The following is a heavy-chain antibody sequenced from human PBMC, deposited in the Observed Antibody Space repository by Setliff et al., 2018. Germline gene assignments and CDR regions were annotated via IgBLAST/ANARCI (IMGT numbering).Heavy chain of an antibody. CDR3: ARVPATVTTFYYYYMDV. Sequence: SETLSLTCVVSGYSISSAYYWGWIRQPPGKGLEWIGYIYYSGSTNYKPSLKSRVTISVDTSKNQFSLKLSSVTAADTAVYYCARVPATVTTFYYYYMDVWGKGTTVTVSS. V-gene: IGHV4-38-2*01. CDR2: IYYSGST. J-gene: IGHJ6*03. CDR1: GYSISSAYY. D-gene: IGHD4-17*01.